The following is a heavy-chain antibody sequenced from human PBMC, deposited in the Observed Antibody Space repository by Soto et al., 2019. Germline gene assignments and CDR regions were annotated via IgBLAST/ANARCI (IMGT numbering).Heavy chain of an antibody. J-gene: IGHJ4*02. V-gene: IGHV4-34*01. CDR2: INHSGST. CDR3: ARQIYDSDTGPNFQYYFDS. Sequence: SETLSLTCAVYGGSVSGYYWSWIRQPPGKGLEWIGEINHSGSTNYNPSLKSRVTISATKSITTVFLQWSSLRASDTAMYYCARQIYDSDTGPNFQYYFDSWGQGTPVTVSS. CDR1: GGSVSGYY. D-gene: IGHD3-22*01.